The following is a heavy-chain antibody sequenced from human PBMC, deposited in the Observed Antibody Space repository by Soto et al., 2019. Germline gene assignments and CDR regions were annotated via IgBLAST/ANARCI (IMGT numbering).Heavy chain of an antibody. J-gene: IGHJ4*02. CDR3: ARDGPSPKSWPYFDY. CDR1: GFPFSRHG. V-gene: IGHV3-33*01. Sequence: QVQLVESGGGVVQPGTSLRLSCAASGFPFSRHGMHWVRQAPGKGLEWVAIVWYDGSNKYYADSVKGRFTISRDNSKNTLSLQMNSLRAEDTAVYYCARDGPSPKSWPYFDYWGLGTLVTVSS. CDR2: VWYDGSNK. D-gene: IGHD6-13*01.